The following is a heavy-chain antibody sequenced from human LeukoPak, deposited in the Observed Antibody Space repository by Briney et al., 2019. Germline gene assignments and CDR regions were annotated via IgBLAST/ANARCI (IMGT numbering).Heavy chain of an antibody. CDR2: ISGSGGST. CDR3: AKSSGEILPRLLDY. D-gene: IGHD3-10*01. Sequence: GGSLRLSCAASGFTFSSYAMSWVRPAPGKGLEWVPAISGSGGSTYYADSVKGRFTISRDNSKNTLYLQMNSLRAEDTAVYYCAKSSGEILPRLLDYWGQGTLVTVSS. CDR1: GFTFSSYA. V-gene: IGHV3-23*01. J-gene: IGHJ4*02.